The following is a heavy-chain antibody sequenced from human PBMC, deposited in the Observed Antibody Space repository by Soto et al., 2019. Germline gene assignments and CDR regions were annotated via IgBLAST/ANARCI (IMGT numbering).Heavy chain of an antibody. CDR3: AIGYYDSSGYYHNDY. J-gene: IGHJ4*02. V-gene: IGHV1-69*13. D-gene: IGHD3-22*01. Sequence: ASVKVSCKASGGTFSSYAISWVRQAPGQGLEWMGGIIPIFGTANYAQKFQGRVTITADESTSTAYMELSSLRSEDTAVYYCAIGYYDSSGYYHNDYWAQGTLVTVSS. CDR2: IIPIFGTA. CDR1: GGTFSSYA.